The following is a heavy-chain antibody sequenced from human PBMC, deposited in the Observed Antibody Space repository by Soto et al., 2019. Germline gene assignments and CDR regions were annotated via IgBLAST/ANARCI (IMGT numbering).Heavy chain of an antibody. J-gene: IGHJ4*02. CDR2: TYYRSKWYN. V-gene: IGHV6-1*01. CDR3: ARDKLPLGPPSEWEGPRAVYYFDY. D-gene: IGHD1-26*01. Sequence: QSPTLSLTCAISGDSVSSNSAAWNWIRQSPSRGLEWLGRTYYRSKWYNDYAVSVKSRITINPDTSKNQFSLQLNSVTPEDTAGYYCARDKLPLGPPSEWEGPRAVYYFDYWGQGTLVTVSS. CDR1: GDSVSSNSAA.